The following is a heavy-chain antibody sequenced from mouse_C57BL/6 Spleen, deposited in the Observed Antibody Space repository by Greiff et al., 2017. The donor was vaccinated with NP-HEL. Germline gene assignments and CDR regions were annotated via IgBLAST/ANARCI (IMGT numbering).Heavy chain of an antibody. J-gene: IGHJ3*01. Sequence: DVMLVESGGGLVKPGGSLKLSCAASGFTFSSYAMSWVRQTPEKRLEWVATISDGGSYTYYPDNVKGRFTISRDNAKNNLYLQMSHLKSEDTAMYYCARDSSGYGFAYWGQGTLVTVSA. CDR2: ISDGGSYT. CDR3: ARDSSGYGFAY. V-gene: IGHV5-4*01. CDR1: GFTFSSYA. D-gene: IGHD3-2*02.